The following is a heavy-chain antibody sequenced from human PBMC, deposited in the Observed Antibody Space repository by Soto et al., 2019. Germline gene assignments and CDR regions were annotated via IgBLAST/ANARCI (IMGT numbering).Heavy chain of an antibody. CDR3: ARDLGYCRSGTCYREWFDP. CDR1: GYTFTTHG. Sequence: QVQLVQSGAEVKKPGASVKVSCKASGYTFTTHGISWVRQVPGQGLEWMGWVRGDNGHTNYAQSRQGLVTMTTNTSKNTAYMELRSLRADATAVYYCARDLGYCRSGTCYREWFDPWGQGTLVTVSS. V-gene: IGHV1-18*01. J-gene: IGHJ5*02. CDR2: VRGDNGHT. D-gene: IGHD2-15*01.